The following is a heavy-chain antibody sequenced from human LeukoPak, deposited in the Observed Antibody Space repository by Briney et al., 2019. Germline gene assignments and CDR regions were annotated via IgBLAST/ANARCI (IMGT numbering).Heavy chain of an antibody. J-gene: IGHJ6*04. CDR3: ARGGWGADQYYYYGMDV. CDR1: DGSVSSGDFY. Sequence: PSQTRSLTCTVSDGSVSSGDFYWGWIRQPPGKGLEWIGYIYYSGSPYYNPSLKSRVTISVDTSKNQFSLKLSSVTAADTAVYYCARGGWGADQYYYYGMDVWGKGTTVTVSS. CDR2: IYYSGSP. V-gene: IGHV4-30-4*01. D-gene: IGHD3-16*01.